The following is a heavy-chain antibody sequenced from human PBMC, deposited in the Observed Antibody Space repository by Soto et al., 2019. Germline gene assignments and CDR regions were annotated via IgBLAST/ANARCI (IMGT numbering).Heavy chain of an antibody. V-gene: IGHV3-23*01. Sequence: PGGSLRLSCAASGFTFSSYAMSWVRQAPGKGLEWVSAISGSGGSTYYADSVKGRFTISRDNSKNTLYLQMNSLRAEDTAVYYCAKDLNSPRVPYDSSGYSDYWGQGTLVTVSS. CDR1: GFTFSSYA. D-gene: IGHD3-22*01. J-gene: IGHJ4*02. CDR2: ISGSGGST. CDR3: AKDLNSPRVPYDSSGYSDY.